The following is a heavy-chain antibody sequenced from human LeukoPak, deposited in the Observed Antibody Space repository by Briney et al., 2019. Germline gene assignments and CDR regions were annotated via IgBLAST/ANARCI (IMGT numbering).Heavy chain of an antibody. D-gene: IGHD5-18*01. CDR2: ISSIRSYI. V-gene: IGHV3-21*01. Sequence: PGGSLRLSCAASEFTFSSYSINWVRQAPGKGLEWVSSISSIRSYIYHADSVKGRFTISRDNAKNSLYLQMNSLRAEDTAVYYCVRLRGGYNYALGPFDFWGQGTLVTVSS. J-gene: IGHJ4*02. CDR1: EFTFSSYS. CDR3: VRLRGGYNYALGPFDF.